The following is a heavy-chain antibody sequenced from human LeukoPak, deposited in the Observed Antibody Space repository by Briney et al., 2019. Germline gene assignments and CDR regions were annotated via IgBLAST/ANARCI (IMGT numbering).Heavy chain of an antibody. CDR1: GDSISSNNW. V-gene: IGHV4-4*02. D-gene: IGHD3-10*01. Sequence: SETLSLTCAVSGDSISSNNWWNWVRQPPGKGLEWIGEIYHSGSSNYNPSLKSRVTISVDKSKNQFSLKLNSVTAADTAVYYCARHRSAPSRYYGSTNWFDPWGQGTLVTVSS. J-gene: IGHJ5*02. CDR2: IYHSGSS. CDR3: ARHRSAPSRYYGSTNWFDP.